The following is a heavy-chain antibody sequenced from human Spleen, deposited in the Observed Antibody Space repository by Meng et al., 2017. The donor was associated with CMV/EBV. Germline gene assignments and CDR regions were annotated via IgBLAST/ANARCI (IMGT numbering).Heavy chain of an antibody. D-gene: IGHD4-11*01. Sequence: QVQLVQSGAEVKKPGSSVKVSCKASGGTFSSYAISWVRQAPGQGLEWMGGIIPIFGTANYAQKFQGRVTITADESTSTAYMELSSLRSEDTAVYYCARSYSNYEGYYFDYWGQGPLVTVSS. CDR2: IIPIFGTA. CDR1: GGTFSSYA. CDR3: ARSYSNYEGYYFDY. V-gene: IGHV1-69*12. J-gene: IGHJ4*02.